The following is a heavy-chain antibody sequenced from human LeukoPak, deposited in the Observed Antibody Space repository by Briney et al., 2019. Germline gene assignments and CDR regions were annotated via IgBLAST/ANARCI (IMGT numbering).Heavy chain of an antibody. V-gene: IGHV4-30-2*01. CDR1: GGSISSGGYS. D-gene: IGHD6-6*01. CDR3: AREVYSSSNWFDP. Sequence: SQTLSLTCAVSGGSISSGGYSWSWIRQPPGKGLEWIGYIYHSGSTYYNPSLKSRVTISVDRSKNQFSLKLSSVTAADTAVYYCAREVYSSSNWFDPWGQGTLVTVSS. CDR2: IYHSGST. J-gene: IGHJ5*02.